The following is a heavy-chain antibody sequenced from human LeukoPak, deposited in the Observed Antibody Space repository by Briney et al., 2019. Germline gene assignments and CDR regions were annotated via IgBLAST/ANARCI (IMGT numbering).Heavy chain of an antibody. CDR3: ARLGVAATVRDNY. Sequence: ASVKVSCKASGGTFSSYAISWVRQAPGQGLEWMGGIIPIFGTANYAQKFQGRVTITTDESTSTAYMELSSLRSEDTAVYYCARLGVAATVRDNYWGQGTLVTVSS. CDR1: GGTFSSYA. J-gene: IGHJ4*02. CDR2: IIPIFGTA. V-gene: IGHV1-69*05. D-gene: IGHD2-15*01.